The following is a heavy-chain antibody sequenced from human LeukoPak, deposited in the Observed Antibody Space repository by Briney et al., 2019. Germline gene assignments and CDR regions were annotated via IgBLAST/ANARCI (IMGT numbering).Heavy chain of an antibody. J-gene: IGHJ4*02. V-gene: IGHV4-59*08. CDR3: ARLLYDSDGYYLFDY. Sequence: SETLSLTCAVSGSSISDYYWSWFRQPPGKGLEWIGNIYHSGSTNYNPSLKSRITTSLDTSKNQFSLKLSSVTAADTAVYYCARLLYDSDGYYLFDYWGQGTLVTVSS. D-gene: IGHD3-22*01. CDR2: IYHSGST. CDR1: GSSISDYY.